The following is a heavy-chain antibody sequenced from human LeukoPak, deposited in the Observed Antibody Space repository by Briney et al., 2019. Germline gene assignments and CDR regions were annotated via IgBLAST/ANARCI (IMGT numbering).Heavy chain of an antibody. CDR3: ARDGHGDYAFEY. J-gene: IGHJ4*02. Sequence: PGGSLRLSCAASGFTFSSYSMNWVRQAPGKGLEWVSYISGSSSTIYYADSVKGRFTISRDNGKNSLYLQMSSLRAEDTAVYYCARDGHGDYAFEYWGQGTLVTVAS. CDR1: GFTFSSYS. CDR2: ISGSSSTI. D-gene: IGHD4-17*01. V-gene: IGHV3-48*01.